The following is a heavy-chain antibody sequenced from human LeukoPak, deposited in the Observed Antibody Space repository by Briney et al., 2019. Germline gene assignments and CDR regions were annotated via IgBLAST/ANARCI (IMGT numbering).Heavy chain of an antibody. J-gene: IGHJ6*02. CDR3: ARDDRWWFGELPLFEYYYYGMDV. CDR1: GYTLTELS. CDR2: INPSGGST. V-gene: IGHV1-46*01. D-gene: IGHD3-10*01. Sequence: ASVKVSCKVSGYTLTELSMHWVRQAPGRGLEWMGLINPSGGSTSYAQKFQGRVTMTRDTSTSTVYMELSSLRSEDTAVYYCARDDRWWFGELPLFEYYYYGMDVWGQGTTVTVSS.